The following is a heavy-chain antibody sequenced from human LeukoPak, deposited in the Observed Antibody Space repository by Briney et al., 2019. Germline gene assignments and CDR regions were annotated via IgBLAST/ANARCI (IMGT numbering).Heavy chain of an antibody. CDR3: ARVRGGYYFDY. V-gene: IGHV3-7*04. Sequence: GGSLRLSCAVSGVTFSHYAMSWVRQAPGKGLEWVANINQAGTEKYYVDSVKGRFTISRDNAKNSLFLQMNSLRAEDTAVYFCARVRGGYYFDYWGQGTLVTVSS. D-gene: IGHD5-24*01. CDR1: GVTFSHYA. CDR2: INQAGTEK. J-gene: IGHJ4*02.